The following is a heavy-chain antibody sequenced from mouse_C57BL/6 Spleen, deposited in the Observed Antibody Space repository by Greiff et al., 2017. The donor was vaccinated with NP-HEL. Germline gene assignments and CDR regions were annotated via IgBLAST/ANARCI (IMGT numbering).Heavy chain of an antibody. CDR2: ISDGGSYT. V-gene: IGHV5-4*03. CDR3: ARGDYYGSRGYYFDY. D-gene: IGHD1-1*01. CDR1: GFTFSSYA. J-gene: IGHJ2*01. Sequence: EVKLMESGGGLVKPGGSLKLSCAASGFTFSSYAMSWVRQTPEKRLEWVATISDGGSYTYYPDNVKGRFTISRDNAKNNLYLQMSHLKSEDTAMYYCARGDYYGSRGYYFDYWGQGTTLTVSS.